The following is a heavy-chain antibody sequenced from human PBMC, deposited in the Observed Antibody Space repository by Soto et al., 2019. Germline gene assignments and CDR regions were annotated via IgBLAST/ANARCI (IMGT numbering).Heavy chain of an antibody. Sequence: PSVTLSLPCPVSGVSIYPKVHYWAWVRQSPGKGLEWIGSVFYTGSTYHNPSLESRVSISVDTPDNRFSLKVTSVTAADTGIYFCARHPFGGYAFDSWGQGTLVTVSS. CDR3: ARHPFGGYAFDS. CDR1: GVSIYPKVHY. V-gene: IGHV4-39*01. D-gene: IGHD3-16*01. CDR2: VFYTGST. J-gene: IGHJ4*02.